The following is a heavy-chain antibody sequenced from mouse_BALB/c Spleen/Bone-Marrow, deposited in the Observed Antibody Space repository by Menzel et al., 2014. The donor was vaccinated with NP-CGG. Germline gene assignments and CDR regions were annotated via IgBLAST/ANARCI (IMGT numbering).Heavy chain of an antibody. CDR1: GYTFTNYW. CDR3: ARRGTGVDD. D-gene: IGHD4-1*01. CDR2: IYPGGGYT. V-gene: IGHV1-63*02. J-gene: IGHJ2*01. Sequence: VKLMESGAELVRPGTSVKISCKASGYTFTNYWLGWVKQRPGHGLEWIGDIYPGGGYTNYNEKFKGKATLTADTSSSTAYMQLSSLTSEDSAVYFCARRGTGVDDWGQGTTLTVSS.